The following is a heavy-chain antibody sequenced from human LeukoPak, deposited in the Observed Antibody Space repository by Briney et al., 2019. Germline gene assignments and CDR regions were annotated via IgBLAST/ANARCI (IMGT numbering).Heavy chain of an antibody. J-gene: IGHJ4*02. V-gene: IGHV1-24*01. Sequence: ASVKVCCKVSGYSITELSTHWVRQAPGKGLEWMGGFDPGSGEIIYEQKFQDRVTMTKDPSTDKALVELRSLRSGDTALDYCAAGTHYERLPCWGQGTLVTVSS. CDR1: GYSITELS. D-gene: IGHD3-16*01. CDR3: AAGTHYERLPC. CDR2: FDPGSGEI.